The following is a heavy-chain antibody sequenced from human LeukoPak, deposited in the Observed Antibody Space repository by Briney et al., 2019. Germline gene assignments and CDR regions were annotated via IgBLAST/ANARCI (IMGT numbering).Heavy chain of an antibody. J-gene: IGHJ1*01. D-gene: IGHD2-2*01. Sequence: GGSLRLSCEGSGFTFSNYWMSWVRQAPGKGLEWVANIQQHGSETYYGDSVKGRYTISRDNAKNSLYLQMNSLRAEDTAVYYCATYSSSNGREFQYWGQGTLVTVSS. CDR1: GFTFSNYW. CDR3: ATYSSSNGREFQY. CDR2: IQQHGSET. V-gene: IGHV3-7*01.